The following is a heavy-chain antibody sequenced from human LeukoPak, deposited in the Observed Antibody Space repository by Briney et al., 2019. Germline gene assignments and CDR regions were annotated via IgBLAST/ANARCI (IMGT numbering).Heavy chain of an antibody. D-gene: IGHD6-6*01. CDR3: ARGREGYSSSSLY. CDR1: GFTFSSYS. J-gene: IGHJ4*02. CDR2: ISSSSSYI. Sequence: GGSLRLSCAASGFTFSSYSMNWVRQAPGKGLEWVSSISSSSSYIYYADSVRGRFTISRDNAKNSLYLQMNSLRAEDTAVYYCARGREGYSSSSLYWGQGTLVTVSS. V-gene: IGHV3-21*01.